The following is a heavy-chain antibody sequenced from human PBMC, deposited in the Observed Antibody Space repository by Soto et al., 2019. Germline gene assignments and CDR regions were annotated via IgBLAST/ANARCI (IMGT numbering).Heavy chain of an antibody. CDR1: GYSISSGYY. Sequence: KPSETLSLTCAVSGYSISSGYYWGWIRQPPGKGLEWIGSIYHSGSTYYNPSLKSRVTISVDTSKNQFSLKLSSVTAADTAVYYCARQSKWGAFDIWGQGTMVTVSS. D-gene: IGHD7-27*01. J-gene: IGHJ3*02. CDR2: IYHSGST. CDR3: ARQSKWGAFDI. V-gene: IGHV4-38-2*01.